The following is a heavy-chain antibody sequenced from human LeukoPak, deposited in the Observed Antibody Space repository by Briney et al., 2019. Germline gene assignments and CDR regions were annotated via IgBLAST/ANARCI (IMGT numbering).Heavy chain of an antibody. CDR1: GFTFSTYA. V-gene: IGHV3-23*01. D-gene: IGHD6-19*01. Sequence: GGSLRLSCAASGFTFSTYAMTWVRQAPGKGLEWVSGINSNGDEIYYADSVRGRFTISRHNSKNTLYLQMNSLRAEDTAVYYCARVRGGPYSSGWYVGDQVFDYWGQGTLVTVSS. CDR2: INSNGDEI. J-gene: IGHJ4*02. CDR3: ARVRGGPYSSGWYVGDQVFDY.